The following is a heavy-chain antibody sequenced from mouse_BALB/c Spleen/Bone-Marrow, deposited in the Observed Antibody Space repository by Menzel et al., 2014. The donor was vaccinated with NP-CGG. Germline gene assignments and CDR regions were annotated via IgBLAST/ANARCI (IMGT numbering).Heavy chain of an antibody. J-gene: IGHJ3*01. D-gene: IGHD1-3*01. V-gene: IGHV1-69*02. CDR1: GYTFTTYW. Sequence: VQGVESGAELVTPGASVKLSCKASGYTFTTYWMHWVKQRPGHGLEWIGQVDPSDGYTNYSQMFKGKATLTVDKSSSTAYMQLSSLSSEDSAVYYCARGGDNFAWFAYWGQGTLVTVSA. CDR3: ARGGDNFAWFAY. CDR2: VDPSDGYT.